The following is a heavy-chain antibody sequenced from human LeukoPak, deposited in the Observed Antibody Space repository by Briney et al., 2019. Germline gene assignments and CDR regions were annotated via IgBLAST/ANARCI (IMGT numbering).Heavy chain of an antibody. J-gene: IGHJ5*02. Sequence: GGSLRLSCAASGFTFSDYYMSWIRQAPGKGLEWVSYISSSGSTIYYADSVKGRFTISRDNAKSSLYLQMNSLRAEDTAVYYCARDPYGSGSRYNWFDPWGQGTLVTVSS. CDR1: GFTFSDYY. CDR2: ISSSGSTI. D-gene: IGHD3-10*01. V-gene: IGHV3-11*01. CDR3: ARDPYGSGSRYNWFDP.